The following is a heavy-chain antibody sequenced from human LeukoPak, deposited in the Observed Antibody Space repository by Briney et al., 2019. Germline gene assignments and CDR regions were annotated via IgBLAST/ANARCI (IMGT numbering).Heavy chain of an antibody. Sequence: GRSLRLSCAASGFSFSTFGMHWARRAPGKGLEWVAVIWNDGSKKFYAESVKGRFTISRDNSQNTLYLQMNRLRAEDTAVYYCARAPDYGDHPGYGMDVWGRGTTVTVSS. J-gene: IGHJ6*02. V-gene: IGHV3-33*08. D-gene: IGHD4-17*01. CDR3: ARAPDYGDHPGYGMDV. CDR1: GFSFSTFG. CDR2: IWNDGSKK.